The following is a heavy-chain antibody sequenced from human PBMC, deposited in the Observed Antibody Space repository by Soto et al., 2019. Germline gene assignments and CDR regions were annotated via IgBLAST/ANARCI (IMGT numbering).Heavy chain of an antibody. D-gene: IGHD6-19*01. V-gene: IGHV4-39*01. Sequence: PSETLSLTCTVSGGSISSSSYYWGWIRQPPGKGLEWIGSIYYSGSTYYNPSLKSRVTISVDTSKNQFSLKLSSVTAADTAVYYCVTTQWLDLDYWGQGTLVTVSS. J-gene: IGHJ4*02. CDR3: VTTQWLDLDY. CDR2: IYYSGST. CDR1: GGSISSSSYY.